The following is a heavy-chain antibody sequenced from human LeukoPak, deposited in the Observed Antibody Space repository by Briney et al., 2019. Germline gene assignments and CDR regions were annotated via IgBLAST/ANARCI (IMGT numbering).Heavy chain of an antibody. CDR3: ARDRVTTGFTFDP. CDR1: GFTFSSYA. D-gene: IGHD4-4*01. J-gene: IGHJ5*02. V-gene: IGHV3-30-3*01. CDR2: ISYDGSNK. Sequence: GGSLRLSCAASGFTFSSYAMHWVRQAPGKGLEWVAVISYDGSNKYYADSVKGRFTISRDNSKNTLYLQMNSLRAEDTAVYYCARDRVTTGFTFDPWAREPWSPSPQ.